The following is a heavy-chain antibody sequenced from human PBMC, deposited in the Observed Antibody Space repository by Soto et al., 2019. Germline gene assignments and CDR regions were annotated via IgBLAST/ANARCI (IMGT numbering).Heavy chain of an antibody. V-gene: IGHV1-18*01. D-gene: IGHD6-13*01. J-gene: IGHJ4*02. CDR3: ARVNPSSFFFY. Sequence: ASVKVSCKASGYTFTIYVISWVRQAPGQGLEWMGWISAYNGNTNYAQKLQGRVTMTTDTSKSTAYIGLRSLRSDDTAVYYCARVNPSSFFFYWGQGTLVTVSS. CDR1: GYTFTIYV. CDR2: ISAYNGNT.